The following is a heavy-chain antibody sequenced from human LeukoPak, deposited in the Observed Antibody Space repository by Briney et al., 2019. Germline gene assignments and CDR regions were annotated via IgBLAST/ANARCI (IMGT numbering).Heavy chain of an antibody. CDR1: GVSISSYY. J-gene: IGHJ3*02. CDR3: ARGPDDAFDI. Sequence: SETLSLTCTVSGVSISSYYWSWIRQPPGKGLEWIGYIYYRGSTNYNPSLKSRVTISVDTSKNQFSLKVSSVTAADTAVYYCARGPDDAFDIWGQGTMVTVSS. V-gene: IGHV4-59*08. CDR2: IYYRGST.